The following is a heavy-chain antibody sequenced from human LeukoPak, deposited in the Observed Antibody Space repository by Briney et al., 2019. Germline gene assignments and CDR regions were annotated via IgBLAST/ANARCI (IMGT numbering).Heavy chain of an antibody. D-gene: IGHD1-1*01. CDR2: IKHDGSDK. CDR1: GFTFSSYW. Sequence: GGSLRLSCAASGFTFSSYWFSWVRQAPGKGLEWVANIKHDGSDKYYVESVKGRFTITRDDAKSFLYLHMNSLRAEDTAVYYCARGQTTVSGVHWGQGTLVTVSS. J-gene: IGHJ4*02. CDR3: ARGQTTVSGVH. V-gene: IGHV3-7*01.